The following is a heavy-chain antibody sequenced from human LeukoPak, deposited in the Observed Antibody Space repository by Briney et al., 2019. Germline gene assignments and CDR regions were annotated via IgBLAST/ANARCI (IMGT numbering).Heavy chain of an antibody. CDR1: GFTFSDYW. CDR3: ARHPSGGWYPNFYYFMDV. CDR2: IKQDGSEK. V-gene: IGHV3-7*01. J-gene: IGHJ6*03. Sequence: PGGSLRLSCAASGFTFSDYWMSWVRQAPGKGLEWVANIKQDGSEKYYVDSVKGRFTISRVNAKSSLYLQMNSLRDEDTAVYYCARHPSGGWYPNFYYFMDVWGKGTTVTVSS. D-gene: IGHD6-19*01.